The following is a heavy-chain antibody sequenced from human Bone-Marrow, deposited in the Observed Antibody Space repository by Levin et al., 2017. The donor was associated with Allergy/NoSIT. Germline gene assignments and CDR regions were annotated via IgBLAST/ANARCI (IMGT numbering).Heavy chain of an antibody. CDR2: IKQDGSEK. D-gene: IGHD5-18*01. CDR3: ARDPRGYSYGYRGLDY. J-gene: IGHJ4*02. V-gene: IGHV3-7*03. Sequence: GGSLRLSCAASGFTFSSYWMSWVRQAPGKGLEWVANIKQDGSEKYYVDSVKGRFTISRDNAKNSLYLQMNSLRAEDTAVYYCARDPRGYSYGYRGLDYWGQGTLVTVSS. CDR1: GFTFSSYW.